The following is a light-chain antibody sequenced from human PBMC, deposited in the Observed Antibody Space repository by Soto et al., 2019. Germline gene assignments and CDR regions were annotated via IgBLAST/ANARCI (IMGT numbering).Light chain of an antibody. CDR1: QSVTSSY. CDR2: GAS. CDR3: QQYARSPLT. J-gene: IGKJ3*01. Sequence: EIVLTQSPGTLSLPPGERATLSCRASQSVTSSYLAWYQQKPGQAPRLLIYGASNRATGIPDRFSGSGSGTDFTLTISRLEPEDFAVYYCQQYARSPLTFGPGTKVDI. V-gene: IGKV3-20*01.